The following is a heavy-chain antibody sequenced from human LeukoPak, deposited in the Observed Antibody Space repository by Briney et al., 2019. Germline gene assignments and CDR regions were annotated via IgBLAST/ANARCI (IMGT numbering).Heavy chain of an antibody. CDR1: GGSISSYY. V-gene: IGHV4-39*07. CDR3: ARDVLRQQLGRGFDY. D-gene: IGHD6-13*01. Sequence: SETLSLTCTISGGSISSYYWGWIRQPPGKGLEWIGSIYYSGSTYYNSSLKSRVAISVDTSKNQFSLKLSSVTAADTAVYYCARDVLRQQLGRGFDYWGQGTLVTVSS. CDR2: IYYSGST. J-gene: IGHJ4*02.